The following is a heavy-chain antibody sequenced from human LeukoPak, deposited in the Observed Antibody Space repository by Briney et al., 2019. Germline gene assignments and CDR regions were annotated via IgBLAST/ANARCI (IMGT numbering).Heavy chain of an antibody. CDR2: INHSGST. V-gene: IGHV4-34*01. CDR3: VRFSGSYSFDY. CDR1: GGSFSGYY. J-gene: IGHJ4*02. Sequence: SETLSLTCAVYGGSFSGYYCSWIRQPPGKGLEWIGEINHSGSTNYNPSLKSRVTISVDTSKNQFSLKLSSVTAADTAVYYCVRFSGSYSFDYWGQGTLVTVSS. D-gene: IGHD1-26*01.